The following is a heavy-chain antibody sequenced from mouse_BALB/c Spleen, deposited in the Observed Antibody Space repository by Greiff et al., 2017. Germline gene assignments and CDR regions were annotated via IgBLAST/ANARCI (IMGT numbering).Heavy chain of an antibody. CDR3: ARDRDYGNYGYFDV. CDR2: ISDGGSYT. V-gene: IGHV5-4*02. D-gene: IGHD2-1*01. J-gene: IGHJ1*01. CDR1: GFTFSDYY. Sequence: EVQGVESGGGLVKPGGSLKLSCAASGFTFSDYYMYWVRQTPEKRLEWVATISDGGSYTYYPDSVKGRFTISRDNAKNNLYLQMSSLKSEDTAMYYCARDRDYGNYGYFDVWGAGTTVTVSS.